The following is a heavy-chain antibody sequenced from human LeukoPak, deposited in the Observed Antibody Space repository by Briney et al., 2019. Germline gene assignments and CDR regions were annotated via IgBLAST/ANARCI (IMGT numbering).Heavy chain of an antibody. D-gene: IGHD2-15*01. Sequence: GGSLRLSCAASGFTFDDYAMHWVRQAPGKGLEWVSGISWDTCNIHYADSVKGRFTISRDNAKNSLYLQMNSLRVEDTALYYCARKGSIDAFDIWGQGTMVTVSS. CDR1: GFTFDDYA. J-gene: IGHJ3*02. CDR3: ARKGSIDAFDI. V-gene: IGHV3-9*01. CDR2: ISWDTCNI.